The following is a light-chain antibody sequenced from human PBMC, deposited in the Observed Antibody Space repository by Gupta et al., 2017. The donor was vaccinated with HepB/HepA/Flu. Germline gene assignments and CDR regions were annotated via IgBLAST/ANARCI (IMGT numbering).Light chain of an antibody. CDR1: QSVSTIF. CDR3: QQYYSLMWT. V-gene: IGKV3-20*01. J-gene: IGKJ1*01. Sequence: ESVLTQSPGTVSLSPGERATLSCRASQSVSTIFLAWYQQKPGQAPRLLIHGASSRATGIPDRFSGSGSGTDFTLTISRLEPDDSAVYYCQQYYSLMWTFGQGTKVEIK. CDR2: GAS.